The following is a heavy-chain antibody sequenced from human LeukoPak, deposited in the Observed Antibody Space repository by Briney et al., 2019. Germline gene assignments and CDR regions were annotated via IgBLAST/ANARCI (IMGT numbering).Heavy chain of an antibody. D-gene: IGHD6-19*01. CDR1: GGSFSGYY. J-gene: IGHJ6*03. CDR3: ARAGQWLVRYYYMDV. Sequence: SETLSLTCAVYGGSFSGYYWSWIRQPPGKGLEWIGEINHSGSTNYNPSLKSRVTISVDTSKNQFSLKLSSVTAADTAVYYCARAGQWLVRYYYMDVWGKGTTVTVSS. CDR2: INHSGST. V-gene: IGHV4-34*01.